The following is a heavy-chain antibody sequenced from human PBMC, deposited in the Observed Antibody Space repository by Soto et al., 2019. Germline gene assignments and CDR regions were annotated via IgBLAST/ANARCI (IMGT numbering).Heavy chain of an antibody. D-gene: IGHD2-15*01. CDR2: IKSKNDGGTT. V-gene: IGHV3-15*07. Sequence: GGSLRLSCAASCFTFITAWMNWVRQAPGKGLGWVCRIKSKNDGGTTDYAAPVKGRFTISRDDSKNTVYLQMNSLRTEDTALYYCDADLPGHGGGYEFDYWGQGT. J-gene: IGHJ4*01. CDR1: CFTFITAW. CDR3: DADLPGHGGGYEFDY.